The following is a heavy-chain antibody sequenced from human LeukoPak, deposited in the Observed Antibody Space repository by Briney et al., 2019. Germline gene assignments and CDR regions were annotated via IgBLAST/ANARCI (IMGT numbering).Heavy chain of an antibody. D-gene: IGHD5-18*01. CDR3: ARSSGYSYGRDNWFDP. J-gene: IGHJ5*02. Sequence: PSETLSLTCAVSGGSISSSNWWSWVRQPPGKGLEWIGEIYHSGSTNYNPSLKSRVTISVDKSKNQFSLKLSPVTAADTAVYYCARSSGYSYGRDNWFDPWGQGTLVTVSS. V-gene: IGHV4-4*02. CDR1: GGSISSSNW. CDR2: IYHSGST.